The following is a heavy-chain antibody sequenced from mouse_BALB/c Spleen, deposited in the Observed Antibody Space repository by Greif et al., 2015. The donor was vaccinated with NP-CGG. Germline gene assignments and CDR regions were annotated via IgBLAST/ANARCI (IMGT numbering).Heavy chain of an antibody. J-gene: IGHJ1*01. Sequence: QVKLQQSGAELVRPGTSVKMSCKAAGYTFTKYWIGWVKQRPGQGLEWIGDIYPGGGYTNYNEKFKGKATLTADTSSSTASRLLCLLTSYYTLIYYYAFYAAREYFHFGVSETTLTRSS. CDR3: AFYAAREYFHF. CDR2: IYPGGGYT. V-gene: IGHV1-63*02. CDR1: GYTFTKYW. D-gene: IGHD3-3*01.